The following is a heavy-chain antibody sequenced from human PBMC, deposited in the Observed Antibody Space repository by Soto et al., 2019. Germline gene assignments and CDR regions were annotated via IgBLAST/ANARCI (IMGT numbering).Heavy chain of an antibody. J-gene: IGHJ6*02. Sequence: ASVTVSCQASGYTYTSYDINWVRQATGQGLEWMGWMNPNSGNTGYAQKFQGRVTMTRNTSISTAYMELSSLRSEDTAVYYCAREKTSYGMDVWGQGTTVTVSS. CDR2: MNPNSGNT. CDR3: AREKTSYGMDV. V-gene: IGHV1-8*01. CDR1: GYTYTSYD.